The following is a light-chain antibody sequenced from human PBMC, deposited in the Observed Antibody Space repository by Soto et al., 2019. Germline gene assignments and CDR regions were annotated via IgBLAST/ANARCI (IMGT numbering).Light chain of an antibody. CDR2: EVS. CDR3: CSYAGNNIFV. CDR1: SGDVGGYTY. Sequence: QSALTQPPSASGSPGQSVTISCTGTSGDVGGYTYVSWYQQHPGNAPKLIIYEVSQRPSGVPDRFSGSKSGNTASLTVSGLQAEDEANYYCCSYAGNNIFVFGSGTKLTVL. V-gene: IGLV2-8*01. J-gene: IGLJ1*01.